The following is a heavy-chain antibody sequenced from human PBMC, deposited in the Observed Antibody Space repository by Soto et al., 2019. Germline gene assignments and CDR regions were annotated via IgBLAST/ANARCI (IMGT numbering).Heavy chain of an antibody. J-gene: IGHJ5*02. V-gene: IGHV3-30*03. D-gene: IGHD2-8*02. CDR1: GFTFSSYG. CDR3: SRYPVVLVGARLLNWFDP. Sequence: QVQLVESGGGVVQPGRSLRLSCAASGFTFSSYGMHWVRQAPGKGLEWVAVISYDGSNKYYADSVKGRFTISRDNSKNTLYLQMNSLRAADTAVYYSSRYPVVLVGARLLNWFDPWGQGTLVTVSS. CDR2: ISYDGSNK.